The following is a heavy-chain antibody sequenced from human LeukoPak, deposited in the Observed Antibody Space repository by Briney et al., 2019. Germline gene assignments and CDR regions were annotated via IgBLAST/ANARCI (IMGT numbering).Heavy chain of an antibody. CDR1: GFTFNSYW. Sequence: GGPLRLSCAASGFTFNSYWMHWVRHAPGKGLVWVSRINSDGSSKTYADSVKGRFTISRDNAKNTLYLQMNSVRAEDTAVYYCARGLLWFGESSFDYWGQGTLVTVSP. CDR2: INSDGSSK. D-gene: IGHD3-10*01. V-gene: IGHV3-74*01. CDR3: ARGLLWFGESSFDY. J-gene: IGHJ4*02.